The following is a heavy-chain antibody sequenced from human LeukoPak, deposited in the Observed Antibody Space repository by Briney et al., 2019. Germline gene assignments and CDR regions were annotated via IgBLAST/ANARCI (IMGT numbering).Heavy chain of an antibody. J-gene: IGHJ4*02. D-gene: IGHD3-10*01. CDR3: ARGPKTAFRRYGSGFHFDY. CDR1: GYTFTSYD. Sequence: ASVKVSCKASGYTFTSYDINWVRQATGQGLEWMGWMNPNSGNTGYAQKFQGRVTMTRNTSISTAYMELSSLRSEDTAVYYCARGPKTAFRRYGSGFHFDYWGQGTLVTVSS. CDR2: MNPNSGNT. V-gene: IGHV1-8*01.